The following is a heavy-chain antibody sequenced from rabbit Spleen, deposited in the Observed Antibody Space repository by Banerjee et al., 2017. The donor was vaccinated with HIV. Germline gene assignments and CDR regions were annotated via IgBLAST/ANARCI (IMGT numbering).Heavy chain of an antibody. D-gene: IGHD1-1*01. V-gene: IGHV1S45*01. CDR1: GFSFSNNYY. CDR2: INAATGKP. CDR3: ARRYDANHYYGHFNL. J-gene: IGHJ4*01. Sequence: QEQLEESGGDLVKPEGSLTLTCTASGFSFSNNYYMCWVRQAPGKGLEWIACINAATGKPVYATWAKGRFTISRTSSTTVTLRMTSLTAADRATYFCARRYDANHYYGHFNLWGQGTLVTVS.